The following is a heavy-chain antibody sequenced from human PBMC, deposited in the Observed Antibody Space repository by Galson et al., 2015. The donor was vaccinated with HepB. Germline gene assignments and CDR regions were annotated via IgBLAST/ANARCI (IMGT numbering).Heavy chain of an antibody. D-gene: IGHD1-26*01. V-gene: IGHV3-23*01. CDR3: AKDRGVKGRPSSGSFRVGAFDI. CDR2: ISGSGGST. J-gene: IGHJ3*02. CDR1: GFTFSSYA. Sequence: SLRLSCAASGFTFSSYAMSWVRQAPGKGLEWVSAISGSGGSTYYADSVKGRFTISRDNSKNAPYLQMNSLRAEDTAVYYCAKDRGVKGRPSSGSFRVGAFDIWGQGTMVTVSS.